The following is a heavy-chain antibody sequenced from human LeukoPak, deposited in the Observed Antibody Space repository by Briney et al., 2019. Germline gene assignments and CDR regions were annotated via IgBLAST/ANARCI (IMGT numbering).Heavy chain of an antibody. CDR3: ARFYHYYHSSGSFDS. CDR1: GFTLRVYY. Sequence: PGGSLTLSCGASGFTLRVYYMSWLRQAPGKGREWVSYMSSSSSYTNYANSVKGRFTISRDNAKKSLYLQMNSLRAEDTAVYYCARFYHYYHSSGSFDSWGQGALVTVSS. D-gene: IGHD3-22*01. CDR2: MSSSSSYT. V-gene: IGHV3-11*03. J-gene: IGHJ4*02.